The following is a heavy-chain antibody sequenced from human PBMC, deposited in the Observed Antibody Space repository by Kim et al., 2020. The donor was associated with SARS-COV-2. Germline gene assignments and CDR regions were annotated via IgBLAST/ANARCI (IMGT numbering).Heavy chain of an antibody. Sequence: SETMSLTCAVSGGSISSGGYSWSWIRQPPGKGLEWIGYIYHSGSTYYNSSLKSRVTISVDRSKNQFSLKLSSVTAADTAVYYCARAGGYYYDSSGYSDY. CDR3: ARAGGYYYDSSGYSDY. V-gene: IGHV4-30-2*01. D-gene: IGHD3-22*01. CDR2: IYHSGST. J-gene: IGHJ4*01. CDR1: GGSISSGGYS.